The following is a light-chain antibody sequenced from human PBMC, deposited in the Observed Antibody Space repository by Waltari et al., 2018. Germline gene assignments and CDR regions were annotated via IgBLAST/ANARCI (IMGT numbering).Light chain of an antibody. CDR1: RSDLCGYNI. CDR2: EVT. J-gene: IGLJ2*01. Sequence: QSALTQPPSASGSPGQSVTLPGPGTRSDLCGYNIVPWYQQHPGKAPKLLIYEVTKRPSGVPDRFSGSKSGNTASLTVSGLQAEDEAYYYCSSYADNKGVFGGGTKLTVL. V-gene: IGLV2-8*01. CDR3: SSYADNKGV.